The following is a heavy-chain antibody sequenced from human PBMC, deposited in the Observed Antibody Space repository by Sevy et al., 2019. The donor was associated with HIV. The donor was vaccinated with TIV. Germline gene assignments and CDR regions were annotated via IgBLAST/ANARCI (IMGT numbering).Heavy chain of an antibody. CDR2: IGTAAGVT. V-gene: IGHV3-48*02. CDR1: GFTFNTYS. D-gene: IGHD2-21*01. J-gene: IGHJ4*02. CDR3: ARCPGHYSMDY. Sequence: GGSLRLSCAASGFTFNTYSLIWVRQTPGKGLEWLSFIGTAAGVTYYADSVKGRFTISRDNAKNSLYLQMNSLRDEDTAVYYCARCPGHYSMDYWGQGTPVTVSS.